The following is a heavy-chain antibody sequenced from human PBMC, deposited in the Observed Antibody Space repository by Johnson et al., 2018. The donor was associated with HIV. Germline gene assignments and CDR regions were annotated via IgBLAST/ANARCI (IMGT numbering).Heavy chain of an antibody. CDR1: GFTFSSYA. D-gene: IGHD6-19*01. V-gene: IGHV3-30*04. Sequence: QVQLVESGGGVVQPGRSLRLSCAASGFTFSSYAMHWVRQAPGKGLEWVAVISYDGSNKYYADSVKGRFTISRDNSKNPLYLQMNSLRAEDTAVYYCARAVADGWYSHDAFDIWGQGTMVTVSS. J-gene: IGHJ3*02. CDR2: ISYDGSNK. CDR3: ARAVADGWYSHDAFDI.